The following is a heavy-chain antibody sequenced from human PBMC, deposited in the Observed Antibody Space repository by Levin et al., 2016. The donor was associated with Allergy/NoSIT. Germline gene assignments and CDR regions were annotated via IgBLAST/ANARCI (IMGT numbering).Heavy chain of an antibody. CDR2: ISYSGST. J-gene: IGHJ5*02. CDR1: GVSINNNN. CDR3: ARGSRFDP. Sequence: SETLSLTCSVSGVSINNNNWNWIRQPPGKGLEWIGYISYSGSTSYNPSFKSRVTISVDTSKNQFSLKLNSLTAADTAVYYCARGSRFDPWGQGTLVTVSS. V-gene: IGHV4-59*01.